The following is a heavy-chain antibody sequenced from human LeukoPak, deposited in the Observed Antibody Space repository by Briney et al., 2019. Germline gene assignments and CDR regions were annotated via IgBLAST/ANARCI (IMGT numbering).Heavy chain of an antibody. J-gene: IGHJ4*02. D-gene: IGHD4-23*01. V-gene: IGHV1-2*02. Sequence: GASVKVSCKASGYTFTGYYMHWVRQAPGQGLEWMGWINPNSGGTNYAQKFRGRVTMTRDTSISTAYMELSGLRSDDTAFYYCARNSRVASTSGLNYWGQGTLVTVSS. CDR3: ARNSRVASTSGLNY. CDR1: GYTFTGYY. CDR2: INPNSGGT.